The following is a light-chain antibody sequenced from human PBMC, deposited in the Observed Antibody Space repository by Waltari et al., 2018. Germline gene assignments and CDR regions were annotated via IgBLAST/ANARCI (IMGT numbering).Light chain of an antibody. CDR2: GAS. J-gene: IGKJ3*01. CDR1: QSVNSNY. V-gene: IGKV3-20*01. CDR3: HQYGSSPFT. Sequence: EIVLTQSPGTLSLSPGEGASLSCRASQSVNSNYFAWYQQNPGQAPRLLIHGASTRATGTPDRFSGGGSGTHFTLTINRLQPEDLAVYYCHQYGSSPFTFGPGTKVEIK.